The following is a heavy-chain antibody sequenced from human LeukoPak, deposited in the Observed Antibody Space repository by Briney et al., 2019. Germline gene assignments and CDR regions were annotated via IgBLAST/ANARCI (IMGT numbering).Heavy chain of an antibody. J-gene: IGHJ6*02. CDR1: GFTFSSYS. D-gene: IGHD6-13*01. CDR2: ISSSSSYI. CDR3: ARDGLRYSSSWNNGMDV. V-gene: IGHV3-21*01. Sequence: GGSLRLSCAASGFTFSSYSMNWVRQAPGKGLEWVSSISSSSSYIYYADSVKGRFTISRDNAKNSLYLQMNSLRAEDTAVYYCARDGLRYSSSWNNGMDVWGQGTTVTVSS.